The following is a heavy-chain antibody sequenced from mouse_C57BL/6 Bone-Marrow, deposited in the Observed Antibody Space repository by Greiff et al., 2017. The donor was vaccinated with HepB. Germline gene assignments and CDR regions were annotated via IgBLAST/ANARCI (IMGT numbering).Heavy chain of an antibody. CDR3: ARLGITTGVGRYVDY. CDR1: GYTFTSYW. CDR2: IHPNSGST. D-gene: IGHD1-1*01. V-gene: IGHV1-64*01. J-gene: IGHJ2*01. Sequence: QVQLPQPGAELVKPGASVKLSCKASGYTFTSYWLHWVKPRPGQGLEWIGRIHPNSGSTTYNEKFKSKATLTVDKSASTAYMQLSSRTSADSAVYDCARLGITTGVGRYVDYWGQGTTLTVSS.